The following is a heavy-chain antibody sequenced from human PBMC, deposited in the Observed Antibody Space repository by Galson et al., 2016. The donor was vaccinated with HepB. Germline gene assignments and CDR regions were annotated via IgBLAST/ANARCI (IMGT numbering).Heavy chain of an antibody. J-gene: IGHJ3*01. CDR3: ARERPGDTTDAFDL. D-gene: IGHD1-1*01. CDR2: ISDDGLNI. CDR1: GFNFKTYR. Sequence: SLRLSCAGSGFNFKTYRMHWVRQSLGKGLEWVAVISDDGLNIQYTDSVEGRFTISRDNSKNTLNLQINSLRPEDTAIYYCARERPGDTTDAFDLWGQGTMVTVSS. V-gene: IGHV3-30*03.